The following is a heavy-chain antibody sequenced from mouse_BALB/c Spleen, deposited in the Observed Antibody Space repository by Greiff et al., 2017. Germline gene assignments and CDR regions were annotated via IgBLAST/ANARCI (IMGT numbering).Heavy chain of an antibody. J-gene: IGHJ3*01. D-gene: IGHD1-1*02. V-gene: IGHV1-9*01. Sequence: QVQLQQSGAELMKPGASVKISCKATGYTFSSYWIEWVKQRPGHGLEWIGEILPGSGSTNYNEKFKGKATFTADTSSNTAYMQLSSLTSEDSAVYYCARRGGNAWFAYWGQGTLVTVSA. CDR3: ARRGGNAWFAY. CDR1: GYTFSSYW. CDR2: ILPGSGST.